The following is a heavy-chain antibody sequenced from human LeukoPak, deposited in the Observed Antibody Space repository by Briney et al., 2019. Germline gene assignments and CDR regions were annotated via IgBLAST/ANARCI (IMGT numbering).Heavy chain of an antibody. CDR3: ARRAGSGCALRNVDF. V-gene: IGHV3-30*04. CDR1: GFPFSSYA. Sequence: PGGSLRLSCAASGFPFSSYAMHWVRQAPGKGLEWVAVISYDGGNRFYADSVKGRFTVSRDNFRNTLYLQLNSLRAEDTAVYYCARRAGSGCALRNVDFWGQGTLVTVSS. CDR2: ISYDGGNR. D-gene: IGHD3-10*01. J-gene: IGHJ4*02.